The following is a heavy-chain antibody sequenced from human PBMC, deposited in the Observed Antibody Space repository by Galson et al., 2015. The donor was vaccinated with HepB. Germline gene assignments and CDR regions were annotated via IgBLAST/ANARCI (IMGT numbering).Heavy chain of an antibody. D-gene: IGHD6-19*01. V-gene: IGHV7-4-1*02. CDR1: GYTFTSYA. CDR2: INTNTGNP. CDR3: ARAPAIYSSGWTNAEYFQH. J-gene: IGHJ1*01. Sequence: SVKVSCKASGYTFTSYAMNWVRQAPGQGLEWMGWINTNTGNPTYAQGFTGRFVFSLDTSVSTAYLQISSLKAEDTAVYYCARAPAIYSSGWTNAEYFQHWGQGTLVTVSS.